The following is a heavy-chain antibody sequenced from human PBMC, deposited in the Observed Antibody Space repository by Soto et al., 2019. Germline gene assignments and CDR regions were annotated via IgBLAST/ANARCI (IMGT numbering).Heavy chain of an antibody. Sequence: QVHLVQSGAEVKKPGASVKVSCKASGYTFTGYYVQWVRQAPGQGLEWVGWINPNSGGTNFAQKFQGRVTITRDTSITTAYMGLRRLGSDDTAVYYCAGLYCHAGRCHSDTWGQGTLVTVSA. V-gene: IGHV1-2*02. CDR3: AGLYCHAGRCHSDT. D-gene: IGHD2-15*01. CDR1: GYTFTGYY. J-gene: IGHJ5*02. CDR2: INPNSGGT.